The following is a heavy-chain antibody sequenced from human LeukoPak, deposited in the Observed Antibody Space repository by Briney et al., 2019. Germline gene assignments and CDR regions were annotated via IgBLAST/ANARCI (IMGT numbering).Heavy chain of an antibody. V-gene: IGHV3-21*01. J-gene: IGHJ4*02. D-gene: IGHD6-19*01. CDR1: GFTFSSYS. Sequence: GGSLRLSCAASGFTFSSYSMNWVRQAPGKGLEWVSSISSSSSYIYYAESVKGRFTISRDNAKNSLYLQMNSLRAEDTAVYYCARDAGRGSGPGAYWGQGTLVTVSS. CDR2: ISSSSSYI. CDR3: ARDAGRGSGPGAY.